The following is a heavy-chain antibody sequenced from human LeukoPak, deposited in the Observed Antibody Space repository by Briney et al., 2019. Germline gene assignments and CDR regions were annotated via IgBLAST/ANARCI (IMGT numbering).Heavy chain of an antibody. D-gene: IGHD2-2*01. CDR2: IESNGNEK. J-gene: IGHJ4*02. Sequence: PGGSLRLSCAVSGFTFSDYTMNWVRQAPGKGLEWVASIESNGNEKYSSDSLKDRFTISRDNSKNTLYLQLNTVRPEGTAVFYCARGVTSWPQGPYHFDYWGQGILITVSS. CDR3: ARGVTSWPQGPYHFDY. CDR1: GFTFSDYT. V-gene: IGHV3-30*02.